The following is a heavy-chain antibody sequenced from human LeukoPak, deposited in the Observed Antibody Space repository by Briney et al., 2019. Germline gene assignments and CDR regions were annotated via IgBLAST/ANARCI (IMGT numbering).Heavy chain of an antibody. CDR1: GESLNDYY. CDR3: ARGFCRGESCYSGYYFQH. V-gene: IGHV4-34*01. D-gene: IGHD2-15*01. J-gene: IGHJ1*01. CDR2: ITHNGST. Sequence: SETLSLTCGVHGESLNDYYWSWIRQSPGKGLEWIGEITHNGSTTFNPSLESRVTIYADKSKEQFLMKLTSVAAADASVYFWARGFCRGESCYSGYYFQHWGQGTLVTVSS.